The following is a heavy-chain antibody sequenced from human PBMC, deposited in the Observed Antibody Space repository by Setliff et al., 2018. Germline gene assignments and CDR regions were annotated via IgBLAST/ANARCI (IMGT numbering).Heavy chain of an antibody. D-gene: IGHD3-16*01. CDR2: IWSDGTDK. J-gene: IGHJ4*02. CDR3: ARGAGGTDTPADF. V-gene: IGHV3-30*02. Sequence: GGSLRLSCAASGFTFSGYAMYWVRQAPGKGLQWVAFIWSDGTDKYDEHSVRGRFTISRDSSKNILYLQMNNLRIEDTAVYYCARGAGGTDTPADFWGQGTLVTVSS. CDR1: GFTFSGYA.